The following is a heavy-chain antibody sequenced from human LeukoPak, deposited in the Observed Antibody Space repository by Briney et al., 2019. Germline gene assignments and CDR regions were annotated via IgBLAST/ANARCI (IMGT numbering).Heavy chain of an antibody. CDR1: GFTFDDYA. J-gene: IGHJ4*02. CDR3: AKGQLWLRDYFDY. V-gene: IGHV3-9*03. D-gene: IGHD5-18*01. Sequence: PGGSLRLSCAASGFTFDDYAMHWVRQAPGKGLEWVSGISWNGGSIGYADSVKGRFTISRDNAKNSLYLQMNSLRAEDMALYYCAKGQLWLRDYFDYWGQGTLVTVSS. CDR2: ISWNGGSI.